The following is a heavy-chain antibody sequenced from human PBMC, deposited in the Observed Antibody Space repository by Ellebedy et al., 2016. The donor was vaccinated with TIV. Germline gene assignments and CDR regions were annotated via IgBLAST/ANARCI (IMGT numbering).Heavy chain of an antibody. Sequence: SETLSLXCTVSGGSISSGDYYWSWIRQPPGKGLEWIGEINHSGSTNYNPSLKSRVTISVDTSKNQFSLKLSSVTAADTAVYYCARGRDIRGSGTYADWGQGTLVTVSS. V-gene: IGHV4-39*07. D-gene: IGHD3-10*01. CDR2: INHSGST. CDR3: ARGRDIRGSGTYAD. J-gene: IGHJ4*02. CDR1: GGSISSGDYY.